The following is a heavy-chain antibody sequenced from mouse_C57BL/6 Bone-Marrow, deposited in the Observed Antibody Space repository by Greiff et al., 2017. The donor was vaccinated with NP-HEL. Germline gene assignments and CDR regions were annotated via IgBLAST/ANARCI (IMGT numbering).Heavy chain of an antibody. CDR3: ARYYGSSYYWYFDV. V-gene: IGHV1-52*01. CDR1: GYTFTSYW. J-gene: IGHJ1*03. Sequence: QVQLQQPGAELVRPGSSVKLSCKASGYTFTSYWMHWVKQRPIQGLEWIGNIDPSDSETHYNQKFKDKATLTVDKSSSTAYMQLSSLTSEDSAVYYCARYYGSSYYWYFDVWGTGTTVTVSS. D-gene: IGHD1-1*01. CDR2: IDPSDSET.